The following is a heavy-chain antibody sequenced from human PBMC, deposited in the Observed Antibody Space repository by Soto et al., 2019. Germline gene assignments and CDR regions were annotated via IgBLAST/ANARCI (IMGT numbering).Heavy chain of an antibody. CDR2: IIPILASP. CDR3: AGTTDATGPLDT. D-gene: IGHD1-1*01. Sequence: QVQLVQSGAEVKKPGSSVKVSCRASGGSFSSYAVRWVRRAPGQGLEWLGQIIPILASPDYAQKFQDRVTITADENTRTAYLELRSLPPEDTAVYFCAGTTDATGPLDTWGQGTLVTVSP. V-gene: IGHV1-69*01. CDR1: GGSFSSYA. J-gene: IGHJ5*02.